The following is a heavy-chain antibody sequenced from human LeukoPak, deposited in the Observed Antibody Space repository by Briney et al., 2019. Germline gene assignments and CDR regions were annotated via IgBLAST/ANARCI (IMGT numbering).Heavy chain of an antibody. CDR1: GFTFSSYE. CDR3: ARARPNDY. V-gene: IGHV3-48*03. J-gene: IGHJ4*02. CDR2: IGSSGSTI. Sequence: GGSLRLSCAASGFTFSSYEMNWVRQAPGKGPEWVSYIGSSGSTIYYADSVKGRFTISRDNAKNSLYLQMYSLRAEDTAVYYCARARPNDYWGQGTLVTVSS.